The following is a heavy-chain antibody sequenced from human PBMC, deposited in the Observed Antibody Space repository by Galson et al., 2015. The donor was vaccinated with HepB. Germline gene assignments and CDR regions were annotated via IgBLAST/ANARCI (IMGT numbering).Heavy chain of an antibody. CDR1: GGSFSGYY. CDR3: ARGGFRFFDF. J-gene: IGHJ4*02. Sequence: QVQLQESGPGLVKPSETLSLTCAVYGGSFSGYYWSWIRQPPGKGLEWIGEINHSGSTNYNPSLKSRVTISVDTSKNQFSLKLSSVTAADTAVYYCARGGFRFFDFWGQGTLVTVSS. CDR2: INHSGST. V-gene: IGHV4-34*01.